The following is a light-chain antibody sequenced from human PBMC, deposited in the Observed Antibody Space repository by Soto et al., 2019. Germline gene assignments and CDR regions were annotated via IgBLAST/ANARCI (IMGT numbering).Light chain of an antibody. CDR3: SSYTSSPRGVV. V-gene: IGLV2-14*01. CDR2: DVS. J-gene: IGLJ2*01. Sequence: QSALTQPASVSGSPGQSIAISCTGTSSDVGGYNYVSWYQQHPGKAPKLMIYDVSNRPSGVSNRFSGSKSGNTASLTISGLQAEDEADYYCSSYTSSPRGVVFGGGTKLTVL. CDR1: SSDVGGYNY.